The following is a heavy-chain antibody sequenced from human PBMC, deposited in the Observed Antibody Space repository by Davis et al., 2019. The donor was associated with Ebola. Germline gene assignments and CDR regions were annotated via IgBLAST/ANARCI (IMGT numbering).Heavy chain of an antibody. CDR1: GGSISSSSYY. CDR3: ARHEGSGWYYFDY. D-gene: IGHD6-19*01. Sequence: MPSETLSLTCTVSGGSISSSSYYWGWIRQPPGKGLEWIGSIYYSGSTYYNPSLKSRVTISVDTSKNQFSLKLSSVTAADTAVYYCARHEGSGWYYFDYWGQGTLVTVSS. CDR2: IYYSGST. V-gene: IGHV4-39*01. J-gene: IGHJ4*02.